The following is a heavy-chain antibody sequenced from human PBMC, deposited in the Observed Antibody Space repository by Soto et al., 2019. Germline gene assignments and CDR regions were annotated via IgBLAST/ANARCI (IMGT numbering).Heavy chain of an antibody. V-gene: IGHV4-39*01. CDR3: SRRYSFGSGKYGVDV. CDR1: GVSISSSKNY. D-gene: IGHD3-10*01. Sequence: PSATLSLTCTFSGVSISSSKNYWGWILQPPGKGLEWIGTISYSGSTYYNPSLNGRVIISVDTSKNQFSLKLSSLTAADTAVYYCSRRYSFGSGKYGVDVWGQGTMVTVSS. J-gene: IGHJ6*02. CDR2: ISYSGST.